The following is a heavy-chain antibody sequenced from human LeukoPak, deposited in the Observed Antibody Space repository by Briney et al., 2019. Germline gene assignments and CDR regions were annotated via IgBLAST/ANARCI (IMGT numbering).Heavy chain of an antibody. J-gene: IGHJ6*02. V-gene: IGHV3-23*01. CDR1: GFTFSSYA. CDR2: ISGSGGST. Sequence: GGSLRLSCAASGFTFSSYAMSWVRQAPGKGLEWVSAISGSGGSTYYADSVKGRFTISRDNSKNTLYLQMNSLRAEDTAVYYCAKASVLLRFGGSNGMDVWGQGTTVTVSS. CDR3: AKASVLLRFGGSNGMDV. D-gene: IGHD3-10*01.